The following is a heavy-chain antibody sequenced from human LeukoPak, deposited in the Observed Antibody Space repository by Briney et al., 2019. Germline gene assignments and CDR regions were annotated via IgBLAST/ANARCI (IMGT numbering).Heavy chain of an antibody. CDR2: INTDGSST. Sequence: GGSLRLSCAASGFIFSSYWMHWVRHAPGKGLAWVSRINTDGSSTSYADSVKGRFTISRDNAKNTLYLHMNSLRAEDTAVYYCARGGRIQLERRGYFDYWGQGTLVAVSS. D-gene: IGHD1-1*01. V-gene: IGHV3-74*01. CDR3: ARGGRIQLERRGYFDY. J-gene: IGHJ4*02. CDR1: GFIFSSYW.